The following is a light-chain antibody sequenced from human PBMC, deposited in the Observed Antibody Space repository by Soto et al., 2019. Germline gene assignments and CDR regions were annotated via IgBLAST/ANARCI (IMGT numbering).Light chain of an antibody. CDR1: TSNIGNNY. V-gene: IGLV1-51*01. CDR3: ATWDSSLRAYV. J-gene: IGLJ1*01. CDR2: VYN. Sequence: QSVLTQPPSVSAAPGQKVTISCSGSTSNIGNNYVSWYQHLPGAAPKLLIYVYNRRPSGIPDRFSGSRSGTLATLGITGLQTGDEADYYCATWDSSLRAYVFGAGTKVTVL.